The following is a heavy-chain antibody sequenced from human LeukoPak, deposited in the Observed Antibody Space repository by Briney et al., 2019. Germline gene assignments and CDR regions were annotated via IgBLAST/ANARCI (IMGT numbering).Heavy chain of an antibody. V-gene: IGHV5-51*01. D-gene: IGHD3-10*01. CDR3: ARESVGSSFDY. CDR2: IYPGDSDT. CDR1: GYSFTSHW. J-gene: IGHJ4*02. Sequence: GESLKISCRGSGYSFTSHWIGWVRQMPGEGLEWMGMIYPGDSDTRYSPSFQGHVTISVDKSISTAFLQWSSLTASDTAIYYCARESVGSSFDYWGQGTLVTVSS.